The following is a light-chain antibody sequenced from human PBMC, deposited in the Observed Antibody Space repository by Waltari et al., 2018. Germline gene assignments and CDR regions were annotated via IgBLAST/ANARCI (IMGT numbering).Light chain of an antibody. CDR2: GAS. CDR3: QKYDRLPAT. J-gene: IGKJ1*01. CDR1: QSVSRF. Sequence: EIVFTQSPVTLSLSPGARGPLSCRASQSVSRFLAWYQQKPGQAPRLLIYGASNRATGIPDRFSGSGSGTDFSLTISRLEPEDFAVYYCQKYDRLPATFGQGTKVEIK. V-gene: IGKV3-20*01.